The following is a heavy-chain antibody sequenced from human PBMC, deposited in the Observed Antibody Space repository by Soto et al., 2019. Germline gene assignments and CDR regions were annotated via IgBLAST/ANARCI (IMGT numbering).Heavy chain of an antibody. J-gene: IGHJ3*02. V-gene: IGHV1-69*13. D-gene: IGHD3-22*01. CDR2: IIPIFGTA. CDR3: ASGSLYDSSGSLIINAFDI. Sequence: SVKVSCKASGGTFSSYAISWVRQAPGQGLEWMGGIIPIFGTANYAQKFQGRVTITADESTSTAYMELSSLRSEDTAVYYCASGSLYDSSGSLIINAFDIWGQGTMVTVSS. CDR1: GGTFSSYA.